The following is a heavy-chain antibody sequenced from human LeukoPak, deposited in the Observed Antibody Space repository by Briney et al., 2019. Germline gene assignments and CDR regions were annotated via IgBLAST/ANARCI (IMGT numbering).Heavy chain of an antibody. CDR3: ASLYYYDSSAYYGLGSFDS. D-gene: IGHD3-22*01. V-gene: IGHV3-23*01. Sequence: GGSLRLSCAASGFTFSSYAMSWVRQAPGKGLEWVSAISGSGGSTYYADSVKGRFTISRDNSKNTLYLQMNSLRAEDTAMYYGASLYYYDSSAYYGLGSFDSWGQGTLVTVSS. CDR2: ISGSGGST. J-gene: IGHJ4*02. CDR1: GFTFSSYA.